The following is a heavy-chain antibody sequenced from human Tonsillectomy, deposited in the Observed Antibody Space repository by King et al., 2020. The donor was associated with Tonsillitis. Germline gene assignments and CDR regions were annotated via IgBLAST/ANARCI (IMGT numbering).Heavy chain of an antibody. J-gene: IGHJ6*03. CDR3: ARVNGAVAGYYYLDV. CDR1: GFTFSNYV. V-gene: IGHV3-30*01. CDR2: ISYDGSDK. D-gene: IGHD6-13*01. Sequence: HVQLVESGGGVVQPGRSLRLSCAASGFTFSNYVMHWVRQAPGKGLEWVTLISYDGSDKYYADSVKGRFTISRDNSKNTLSLEMNSLRADDTAVYYCARVNGAVAGYYYLDVWGKGATVTVSS.